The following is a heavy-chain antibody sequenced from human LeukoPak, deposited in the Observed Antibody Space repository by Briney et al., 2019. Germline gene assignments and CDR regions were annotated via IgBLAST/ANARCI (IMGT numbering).Heavy chain of an antibody. CDR1: GFTFSSYA. V-gene: IGHV3-23*01. CDR2: ISGSGGST. D-gene: IGHD2-15*01. CDR3: ARDWGYCSGGSCWEGFDP. Sequence: GGSLRLSCAASGFTFSSYAVSWVRQAPGKGLEWVSAISGSGGSTYYADSVKGRFTISRDNSKNTLYLQMNSLRAEDTAVYYCARDWGYCSGGSCWEGFDPWGQGTLVTVSS. J-gene: IGHJ5*02.